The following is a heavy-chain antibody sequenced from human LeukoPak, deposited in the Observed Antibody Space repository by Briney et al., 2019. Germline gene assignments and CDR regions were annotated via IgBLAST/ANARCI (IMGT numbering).Heavy chain of an antibody. Sequence: GGSLRLSCAASGFTFSSYAMSWVRQAAGKGLEWVSAISGSGCRTSNADSVKGRCTISIDDSTKTLYLQMNSLRAEDTAVYYCAKTPYYYDSSGQTNWFDPWGQGTLVTVSS. CDR2: ISGSGCRT. V-gene: IGHV3-23*01. CDR1: GFTFSSYA. J-gene: IGHJ5*02. CDR3: AKTPYYYDSSGQTNWFDP. D-gene: IGHD3-22*01.